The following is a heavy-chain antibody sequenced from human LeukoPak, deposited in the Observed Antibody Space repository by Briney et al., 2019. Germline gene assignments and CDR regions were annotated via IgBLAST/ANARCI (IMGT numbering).Heavy chain of an antibody. Sequence: ASVKVSCKASGYTFTGYYMHWVRQAPGQGLEWMGWINPNSGGTNYAQKFQGRVTMTRDTSISTAYMELSRLRSDDTAVYYCAREATMVRGADDAFDIWGQGTMVTVFS. J-gene: IGHJ3*02. V-gene: IGHV1-2*02. D-gene: IGHD3-10*01. CDR1: GYTFTGYY. CDR3: AREATMVRGADDAFDI. CDR2: INPNSGGT.